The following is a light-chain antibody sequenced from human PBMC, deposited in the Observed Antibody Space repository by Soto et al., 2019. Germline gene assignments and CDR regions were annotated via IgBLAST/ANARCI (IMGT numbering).Light chain of an antibody. CDR2: EVT. J-gene: IGLJ3*02. CDR3: CSYAGSSLLV. Sequence: LTQPASVSGSPGQSITISCTGTSSDVGSYNLVSWYQHLPGKAPKLIIYEVTERPSGISSRFSGSKSGNTASLTISGLQGEDEAYYYCCSYAGSSLLVFG. V-gene: IGLV2-23*02. CDR1: SSDVGSYNL.